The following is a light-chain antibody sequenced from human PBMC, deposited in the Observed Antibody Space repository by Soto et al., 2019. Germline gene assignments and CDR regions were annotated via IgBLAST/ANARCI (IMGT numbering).Light chain of an antibody. CDR2: DTS. Sequence: DVVMTQSPLSLPVTLGQPASISFRSSHSLVYSDGSTYLNWFQQRPGQSPRLLIYDTSTRATGIPARFSGSGSGTEFTLTISSLQSEDFAVYYCQQYSNWPPITFGQGTRLEIK. CDR3: QQYSNWPPIT. CDR1: HSLVYSDGSTY. V-gene: IGKV2-30*01. J-gene: IGKJ5*01.